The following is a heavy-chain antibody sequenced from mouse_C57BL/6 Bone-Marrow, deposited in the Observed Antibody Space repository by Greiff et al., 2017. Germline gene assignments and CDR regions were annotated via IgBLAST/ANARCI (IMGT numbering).Heavy chain of an antibody. D-gene: IGHD1-1*01. J-gene: IGHJ3*01. CDR3: ARSGYYGSSPPWFAY. CDR1: GYTFTSYG. CDR2: IYPRSGNT. V-gene: IGHV1-81*01. Sequence: QVQLKQSGAELARPGASVKLSCKASGYTFTSYGISWVKQRTGQGLEWIGEIYPRSGNTYYNEKFKGKATLTADKSSSTAYMELRSLTSEDSAVYFCARSGYYGSSPPWFAYWGQGTLVTVSA.